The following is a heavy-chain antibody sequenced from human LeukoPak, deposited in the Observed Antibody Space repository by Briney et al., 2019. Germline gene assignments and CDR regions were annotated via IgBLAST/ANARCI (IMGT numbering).Heavy chain of an antibody. J-gene: IGHJ5*02. CDR2: FHPEDGET. D-gene: IGHD3-10*01. Sequence: ASVKVSCKVSGYTLTELSMHWVRQAPGKGLEWMGGFHPEDGETIYAQKFQGRVTMTEDTSTDTAYMELSSLRSEDTAVYYCATTGTMVRGAIGNWFDPWGQGTLVTVSS. V-gene: IGHV1-24*01. CDR3: ATTGTMVRGAIGNWFDP. CDR1: GYTLTELS.